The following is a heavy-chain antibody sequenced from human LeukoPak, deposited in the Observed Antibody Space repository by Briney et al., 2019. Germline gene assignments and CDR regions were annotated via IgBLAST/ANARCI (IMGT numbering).Heavy chain of an antibody. D-gene: IGHD3-3*01. CDR2: INHSGST. J-gene: IGHJ3*02. CDR3: ARVLGYYDFWSGYPLSRNAFDI. CDR1: GGSFSGYY. Sequence: SETLSLTCAVYGGSFSGYYWSWIRQPPGKGLEWIGEINHSGSTNYNPSLKSRVTISVDTSKNQFSLKLSSVTASDTAVYYCARVLGYYDFWSGYPLSRNAFDIWGQGTMVTVSS. V-gene: IGHV4-34*01.